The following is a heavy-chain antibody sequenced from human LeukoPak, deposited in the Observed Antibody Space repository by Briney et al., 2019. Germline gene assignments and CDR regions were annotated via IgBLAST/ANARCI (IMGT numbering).Heavy chain of an antibody. CDR3: AKASTYYYDSSGLPFDP. Sequence: GGSLRLSXAASGFTFSSYAMSWVGQAPGKGLEWVSAISGSGGSTYYADSVKGRFTISRDNSKNTLYLQMNSLRAEDTAVYYCAKASTYYYDSSGLPFDPWGQGTLVTVSS. J-gene: IGHJ5*02. CDR2: ISGSGGST. V-gene: IGHV3-23*01. CDR1: GFTFSSYA. D-gene: IGHD3-22*01.